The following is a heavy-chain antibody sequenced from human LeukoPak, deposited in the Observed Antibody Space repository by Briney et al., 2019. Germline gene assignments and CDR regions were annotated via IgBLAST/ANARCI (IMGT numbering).Heavy chain of an antibody. CDR2: IYNRGNN. CDR3: ARAEKAVTGTLDS. D-gene: IGHD6-19*01. V-gene: IGHV4-59*01. CDR1: GGSISNYY. Sequence: SDTLSLTGTGSGGSISNYYWRWIRQSPGKGLEWMGSIYNRGNNIYNPSLERRVPISTDTSKNQFSLRLTSVTAADTAVYYCARAEKAVTGTLDSWGQGALITVSS. J-gene: IGHJ4*02.